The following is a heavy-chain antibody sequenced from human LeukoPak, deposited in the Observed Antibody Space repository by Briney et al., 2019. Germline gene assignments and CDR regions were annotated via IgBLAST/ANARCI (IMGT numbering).Heavy chain of an antibody. V-gene: IGHV4-34*01. CDR3: ARGGPVAARYYYYMDV. Sequence: SETLSLTCAVYGGSFSGYYWSWIRQPPGKGLEWIGEINHSGSTNYNPSLKSRVTISVDTSKNQFSLKLSSVTAADTAVYYCARGGPVAARYYYYMDVWGKGTTVTVSS. D-gene: IGHD6-19*01. CDR2: INHSGST. CDR1: GGSFSGYY. J-gene: IGHJ6*03.